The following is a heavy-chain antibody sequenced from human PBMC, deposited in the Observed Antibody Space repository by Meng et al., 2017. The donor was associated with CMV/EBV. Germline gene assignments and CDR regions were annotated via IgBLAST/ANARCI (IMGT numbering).Heavy chain of an antibody. CDR2: IYYSGST. CDR3: ARPSPIVVVPAGGGWFDP. CDR1: GGSISSSSYY. V-gene: IGHV4-39*01. Sequence: GSLRLSCTVSGGSISSSSYYWGWIRQPPGKGLEWIGSIYYSGSTYSNPSLKSRVTISVDTSKTQFSLKLSSVTAADTAVYYCARPSPIVVVPAGGGWFDPWGQGTLVTVSS. D-gene: IGHD2-2*01. J-gene: IGHJ5*02.